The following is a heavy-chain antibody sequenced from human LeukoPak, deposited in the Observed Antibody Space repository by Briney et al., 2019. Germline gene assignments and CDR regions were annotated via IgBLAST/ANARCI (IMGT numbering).Heavy chain of an antibody. D-gene: IGHD1-26*01. CDR2: ISGSGGST. CDR3: AKDSGSYPYVNYYYYGMDV. Sequence: PGGSLRLSCAASGFTFSSYAMSWVRQAPGKGLEWVSAISGSGGSTYYADSVKGRFTISRDNSKNTLYLQMNSLRAEDTAVYYCAKDSGSYPYVNYYYYGMDVWGRGTTVNVSS. CDR1: GFTFSSYA. J-gene: IGHJ6*02. V-gene: IGHV3-23*01.